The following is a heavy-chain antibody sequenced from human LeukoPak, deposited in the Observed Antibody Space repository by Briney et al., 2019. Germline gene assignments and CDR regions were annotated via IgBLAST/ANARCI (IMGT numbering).Heavy chain of an antibody. CDR3: ASTGSVDHSEYFQH. CDR1: VGTFINYA. Sequence: SVKVSCKASVGTFINYAISWVRQAPGQGQEWRGGIIPIFGTPNYAQTFQRRVTITPDESTSTAYMELSSLRSEDTAVYYCASTGSVDHSEYFQHWGQGTLVTVSS. D-gene: IGHD1-14*01. CDR2: IIPIFGTP. V-gene: IGHV1-69*01. J-gene: IGHJ1*01.